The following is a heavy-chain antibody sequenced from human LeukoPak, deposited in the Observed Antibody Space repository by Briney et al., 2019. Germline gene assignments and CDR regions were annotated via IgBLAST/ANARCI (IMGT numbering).Heavy chain of an antibody. D-gene: IGHD2-21*02. CDR3: ARFVVVTAGFDP. CDR1: GGSISSDGYS. J-gene: IGHJ5*02. Sequence: SETLSLTCAVSGGSISSDGYSWSWIRQPPGKGLEWIGYIYYSGSTYYNPSLKRRVTISVDTSKNQFSLKLSSVTAADTAVYYCARFVVVTAGFDPWGQGTLVTVAS. CDR2: IYYSGST. V-gene: IGHV4-30-4*07.